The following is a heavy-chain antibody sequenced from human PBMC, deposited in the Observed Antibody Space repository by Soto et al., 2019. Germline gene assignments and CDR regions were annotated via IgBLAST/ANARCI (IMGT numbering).Heavy chain of an antibody. D-gene: IGHD5-18*01. CDR1: GYTFTSYG. CDR2: ISAYNGNT. V-gene: IGHV1-18*04. CDR3: AGSSYGYLDGGREGYGMDV. Sequence: ASVKVSCKASGYTFTSYGISWVRQAPGQGLEWMGWISAYNGNTNYAQKLQGRVTMTTDTSTSTAYMELRSLRSDDTAVYYCAGSSYGYLDGGREGYGMDVWGQGTTVTVSS. J-gene: IGHJ6*02.